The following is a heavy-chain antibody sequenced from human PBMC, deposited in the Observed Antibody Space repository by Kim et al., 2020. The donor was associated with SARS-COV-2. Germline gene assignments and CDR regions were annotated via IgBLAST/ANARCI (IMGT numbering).Heavy chain of an antibody. J-gene: IGHJ4*02. CDR3: AREPGYSLYFDY. CDR1: GFTFSSYA. D-gene: IGHD5-18*01. Sequence: GGSLRLSCAASGFTFSSYAMHWVRQAPGKGLEWVAVISYDGSNKYYADSVKGRFTISRDNSKNTLYLQMNSLRAEDTAVYYCAREPGYSLYFDYWGQGTLVTVSS. CDR2: ISYDGSNK. V-gene: IGHV3-30*04.